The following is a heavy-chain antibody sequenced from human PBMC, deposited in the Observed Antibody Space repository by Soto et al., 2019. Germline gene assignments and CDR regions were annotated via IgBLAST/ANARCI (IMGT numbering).Heavy chain of an antibody. CDR2: ISSSGIIM. CDR1: GFTFSSYA. Sequence: GGSLRLSCAASGFTFSSYAMNWVRQAPGKGLEWISYISSSGIIMYYADSVKGRFTISRDNAKNSLYLQMNSLRDEDTAVYYCARDPSSGWTNFDSWGQGTLVTVSS. V-gene: IGHV3-48*02. J-gene: IGHJ4*02. D-gene: IGHD6-19*01. CDR3: ARDPSSGWTNFDS.